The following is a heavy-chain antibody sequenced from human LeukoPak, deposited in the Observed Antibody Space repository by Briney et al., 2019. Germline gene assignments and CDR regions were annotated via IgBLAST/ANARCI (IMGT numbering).Heavy chain of an antibody. CDR1: GFTFSSYE. D-gene: IGHD3-3*02. Sequence: GGSLRLSCAASGFTFSSYEMNWVRQAPGKGLEWVSYISSSGSTIYYADSVKGRFTISRDNAKNSLYLQMNSLRPEDTAVYYCARIGSAAFTDSWGQGTLVTVSS. CDR2: ISSSGSTI. J-gene: IGHJ4*02. V-gene: IGHV3-48*03. CDR3: ARIGSAAFTDS.